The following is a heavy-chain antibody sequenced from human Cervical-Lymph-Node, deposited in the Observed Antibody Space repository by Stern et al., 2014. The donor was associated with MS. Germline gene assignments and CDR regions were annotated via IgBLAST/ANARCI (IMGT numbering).Heavy chain of an antibody. D-gene: IGHD5-24*01. Sequence: QLQLQESGPGLVKPSETLSLTCTVSGGSISSYYWSWIRQHPGKGLAWIGYIYYSGSTNYNPSLKSRVTISLDTSKNQFSLNLSSVTAADTAVYYCARAGGYNSPFGYWGQGTLVTVSS. CDR1: GGSISSYY. CDR2: IYYSGST. V-gene: IGHV4-59*01. J-gene: IGHJ4*02. CDR3: ARAGGYNSPFGY.